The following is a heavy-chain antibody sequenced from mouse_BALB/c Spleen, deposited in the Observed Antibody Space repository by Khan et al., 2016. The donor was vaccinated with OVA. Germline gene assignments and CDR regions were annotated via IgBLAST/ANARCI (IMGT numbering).Heavy chain of an antibody. V-gene: IGHV1-18*01. CDR1: GYIFTDYN. J-gene: IGHJ3*01. CDR2: ITPNNGDT. CDR3: ARGGYGSGFAY. D-gene: IGHD1-2*01. Sequence: LQQSGPELVKPGASMKIPCKASGYIFTDYNMDWVKQSHGKTLEWIGDITPNNGDTIYNQKFKGKATLTVDKSSSTAYMELRSLTSDDTAVYYCARGGYGSGFAYWGQGTLVTVSA.